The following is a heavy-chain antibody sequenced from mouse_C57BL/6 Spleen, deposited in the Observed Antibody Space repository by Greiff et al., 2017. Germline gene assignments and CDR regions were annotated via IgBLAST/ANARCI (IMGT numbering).Heavy chain of an antibody. V-gene: IGHV1-81*01. J-gene: IGHJ2*01. D-gene: IGHD2-2*01. CDR2: IYPSSGNT. CDR1: GYTFTSYG. Sequence: VQLQQSGAELARPGASVKLSCKASGYTFTSYGISWVKQRTGQGLEWIGEIYPSSGNTYYNEKFKGKATLTADKSSSTAYMGLRSLTSEDSAVYFCARSTMVTAGDYWGQGTTLTVSS. CDR3: ARSTMVTAGDY.